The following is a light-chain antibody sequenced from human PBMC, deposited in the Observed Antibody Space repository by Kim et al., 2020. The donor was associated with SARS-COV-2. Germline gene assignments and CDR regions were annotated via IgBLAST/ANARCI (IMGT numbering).Light chain of an antibody. CDR1: QGISSY. V-gene: IGKV1-9*01. CDR3: QQLSSYPLT. Sequence: IQLTQSPSSLSASVGDRVTITCRASQGISSYLAWYQQKPGLAPKVLIYSASTLQSGVPSRFSGSGSGTDFTLTISSLQPEDFATYYCQQLSSYPLTFGGGPKLEI. CDR2: SAS. J-gene: IGKJ4*01.